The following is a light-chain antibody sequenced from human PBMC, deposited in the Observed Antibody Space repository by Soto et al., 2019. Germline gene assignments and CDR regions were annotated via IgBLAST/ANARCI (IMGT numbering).Light chain of an antibody. Sequence: DIQMTQSPSSLSASVGDRVTITCQASQDISNYLNWYPQKPGKAPKLLIYDASNLETGVPSRFSGSGSGTDFTFTISSLQPEDIATYYCKQYDNLPPWTFGQGTKVEIK. V-gene: IGKV1-33*01. CDR2: DAS. CDR3: KQYDNLPPWT. CDR1: QDISNY. J-gene: IGKJ1*01.